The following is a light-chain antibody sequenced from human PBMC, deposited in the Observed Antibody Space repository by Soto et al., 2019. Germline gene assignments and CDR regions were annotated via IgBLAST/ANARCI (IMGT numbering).Light chain of an antibody. CDR2: AAS. J-gene: IGKJ1*01. CDR1: QDIRND. V-gene: IGKV1-17*01. Sequence: DIQMTQSPSSLSASVGDGVTVTCRASQDIRNDLGWYQQKPGKAPKRLIYAASSLQSGVPLRFSGSGSETEFTLTISSLQPEDSATYYCLQNHSLPPTFGQGTKVEIK. CDR3: LQNHSLPPT.